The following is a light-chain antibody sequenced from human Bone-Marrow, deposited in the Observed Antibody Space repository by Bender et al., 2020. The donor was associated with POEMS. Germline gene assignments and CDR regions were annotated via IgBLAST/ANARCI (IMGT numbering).Light chain of an antibody. CDR3: CSYTSSSTWV. CDR2: DVS. CDR1: SSDVGGYNS. J-gene: IGLJ3*02. Sequence: QPALTQPRSVSGSPGQSITISCTGTSSDVGGYNSVSWYQQHPGKAPKLMIYDVSNRPSGVSVRFSGSKSGNTASLTISGLQAEDEADYYCCSYTSSSTWVFGGGTKLTVL. V-gene: IGLV2-14*03.